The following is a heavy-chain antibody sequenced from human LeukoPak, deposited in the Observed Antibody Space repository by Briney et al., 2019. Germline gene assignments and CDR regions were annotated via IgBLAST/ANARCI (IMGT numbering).Heavy chain of an antibody. D-gene: IGHD3-9*01. CDR2: INHSGST. V-gene: IGHV4-34*01. J-gene: IGHJ4*02. CDR3: ARGVRDYDILNY. CDR1: GGSFSGYY. Sequence: PSETLSLTCAVYGGSFSGYYWSWIRQPPGKGLEWIGEINHSGSTNYNPSLKSRVTLSVDTSKNQFCLKLSSVTAADTAVYYCARGVRDYDILNYWGQGTLVTVSS.